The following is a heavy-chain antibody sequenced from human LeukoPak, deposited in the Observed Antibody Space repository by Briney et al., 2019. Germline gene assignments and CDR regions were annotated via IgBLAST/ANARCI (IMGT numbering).Heavy chain of an antibody. CDR3: VFGVRGIIPNPFDY. V-gene: IGHV3-23*01. J-gene: IGHJ4*02. Sequence: GGSLRFSCPASGFTFSSYCMSWVRLAPGGGLEWVSGITGSGIDMEYADSVKGRFTVSRDNSKSTLYLQMTSLRAEDTAVYYCVFGVRGIIPNPFDYWGQGTLVTVSS. D-gene: IGHD3-10*01. CDR2: ITGSGIDM. CDR1: GFTFSSYC.